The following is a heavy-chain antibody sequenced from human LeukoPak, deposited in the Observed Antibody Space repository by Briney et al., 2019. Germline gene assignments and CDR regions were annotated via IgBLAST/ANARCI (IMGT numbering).Heavy chain of an antibody. CDR1: GFTLSNYA. V-gene: IGHV3-23*01. D-gene: IGHD5-18*01. J-gene: IGHJ4*02. CDR3: ANDLGWMQLNLG. CDR2: ITGSGALT. Sequence: GGSLRLSCAASGFTLSNYAMTWVRQAPGKGLEWVSSITGSGALTYYADSVKGRFTISKDNAMDTVFLQMNSLRVDDTAVYYCANDLGWMQLNLGRGQGTLVTVSS.